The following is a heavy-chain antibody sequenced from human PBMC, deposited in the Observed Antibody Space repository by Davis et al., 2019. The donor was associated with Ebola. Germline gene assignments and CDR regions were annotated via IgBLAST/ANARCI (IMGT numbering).Heavy chain of an antibody. V-gene: IGHV1-3*01. CDR2: INAGNGNT. J-gene: IGHJ5*02. D-gene: IGHD3-3*02. CDR1: GYTFTSYA. Sequence: AASVKVSCKASGYTFTSYAMHWVRQAPGQRLEWMGWINAGNGNTKYSQKFQGRVTITRDTSISTAYMELSRLRSDDTAVYYCARSAFLYNWFDPWGQGTLVTVSS. CDR3: ARSAFLYNWFDP.